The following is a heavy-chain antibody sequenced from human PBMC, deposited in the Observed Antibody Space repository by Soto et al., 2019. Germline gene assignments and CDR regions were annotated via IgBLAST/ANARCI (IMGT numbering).Heavy chain of an antibody. CDR2: IIPIFGTA. Sequence: QVQLVQSGAEVKKPGSSVKVSCKASGGTFSSYAISWVRQAPGQGLEWMGGIIPIFGTANYAQKVQGRVTITADESTTAAYLELSRLRSEATAVCYCARTGGNLQLDYWGQGTLITVSS. CDR3: ARTGGNLQLDY. J-gene: IGHJ4*02. CDR1: GGTFSSYA. V-gene: IGHV1-69*01. D-gene: IGHD2-15*01.